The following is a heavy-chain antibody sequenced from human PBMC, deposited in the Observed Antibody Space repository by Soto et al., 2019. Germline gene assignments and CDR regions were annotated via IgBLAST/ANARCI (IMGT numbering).Heavy chain of an antibody. V-gene: IGHV3-23*01. Sequence: PRGSVRLSCEASGFIFSNHAMSWVRQAPGRGLEWVSIFSYSGVSAYYADSVKGRFTISRDNSKNTLYLQMVGLRAEDTAVYFCAKESSKIVDFNDGHDAWGQGTMVTVSS. CDR1: GFIFSNHA. J-gene: IGHJ3*01. D-gene: IGHD2-8*01. CDR3: AKESSKIVDFNDGHDA. CDR2: FSYSGVSA.